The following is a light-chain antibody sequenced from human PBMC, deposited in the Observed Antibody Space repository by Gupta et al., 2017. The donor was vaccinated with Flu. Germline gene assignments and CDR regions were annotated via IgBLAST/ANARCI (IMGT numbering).Light chain of an antibody. V-gene: IGKV1-5*03. Sequence: DSQMTQSPSTLSASVGDRVTITCRASQSISSWLAWYQQKPGRAPKLLIYKASSLESGVPSRFSGSGSGTEFTLTISSLQPDDFATYYCQQDGNSPRTFGQGTRVEMK. CDR2: KAS. CDR1: QSISSW. J-gene: IGKJ1*01. CDR3: QQDGNSPRT.